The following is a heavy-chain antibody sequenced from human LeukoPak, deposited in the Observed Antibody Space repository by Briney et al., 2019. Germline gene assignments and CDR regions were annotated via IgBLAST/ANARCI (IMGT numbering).Heavy chain of an antibody. CDR1: GYTFTSYW. CDR2: INPDGGST. CDR3: ARAPRNSSTMLDF. J-gene: IGHJ4*02. Sequence: ASVKVSCKASGYTFTSYWIQWVRQAPGQGLEWMGLINPDGGSTAYAHRFQGRVIMTRDTSTSTAYMDLSSLRSEDTAVYHCARAPRNSSTMLDFWGQGALVTISS. D-gene: IGHD6-13*01. V-gene: IGHV1-46*01.